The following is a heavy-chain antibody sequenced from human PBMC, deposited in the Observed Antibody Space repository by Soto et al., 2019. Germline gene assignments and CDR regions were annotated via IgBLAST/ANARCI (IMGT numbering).Heavy chain of an antibody. CDR2: IYHTGST. V-gene: IGHV4-38-2*01. CDR1: GYSISNGYY. J-gene: IGHJ4*02. CDR3: ARRHSSNWYGLDY. D-gene: IGHD6-13*01. Sequence: PSETLSLTCAVSGYSISNGYYLGWIRQPPGKGLEWIGSIYHTGSTYYNPSLKSRVTISVDTSKNQFSLKLSSVTAADTAVYYCARRHSSNWYGLDYWGQGTLVTVSS.